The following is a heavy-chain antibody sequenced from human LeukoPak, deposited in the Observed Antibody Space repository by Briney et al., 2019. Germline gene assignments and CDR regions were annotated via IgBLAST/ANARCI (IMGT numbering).Heavy chain of an antibody. V-gene: IGHV1-69*06. Sequence: GSSVKVSCKASGGTFSSYAIIWVRQAPGQGLEWMGGIIPIFGTADYAQKFQGRITITADKSTSTAYMELSSLRSEDTAVYYCAREVVAGTYSFDYWGQGTLVTVSS. CDR1: GGTFSSYA. CDR2: IIPIFGTA. CDR3: AREVVAGTYSFDY. J-gene: IGHJ4*02. D-gene: IGHD6-19*01.